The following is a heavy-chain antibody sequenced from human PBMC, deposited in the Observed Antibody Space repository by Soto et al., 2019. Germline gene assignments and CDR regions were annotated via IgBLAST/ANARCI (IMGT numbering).Heavy chain of an antibody. CDR1: GYTFASYY. J-gene: IGHJ4*02. CDR2: INPSGGST. V-gene: IGHV1-46*03. Sequence: ASVKVSCKASGYTFASYYMRWVRLAPGQGLEWMGIINPSGGSTSYAQKFQGRVTMTRDTSTSTVYMELSSLRSEDTAVYYCAREYGDPPLDYWGQGTLVTVSS. D-gene: IGHD4-17*01. CDR3: AREYGDPPLDY.